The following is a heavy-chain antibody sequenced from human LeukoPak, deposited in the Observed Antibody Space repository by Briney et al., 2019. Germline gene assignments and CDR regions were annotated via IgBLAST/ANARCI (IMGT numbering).Heavy chain of an antibody. J-gene: IGHJ6*03. CDR2: IYHSGST. Sequence: SETLSLTCTVSGGSISSSSYYWGWIRQPPGKGLEWIGSIYHSGSTYYNPSLKSRVTISVDTSKNQFSLKLSSVTAADTAVYYCARVGSGSYSPGYYYMDVWGKGTTVTVSS. CDR1: GGSISSSSYY. CDR3: ARVGSGSYSPGYYYMDV. V-gene: IGHV4-39*07. D-gene: IGHD3-10*01.